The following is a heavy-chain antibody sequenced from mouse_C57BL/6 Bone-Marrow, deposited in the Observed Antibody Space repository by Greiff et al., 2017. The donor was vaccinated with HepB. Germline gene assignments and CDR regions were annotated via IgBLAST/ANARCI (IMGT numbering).Heavy chain of an antibody. V-gene: IGHV1-63*01. Sequence: VQLVESGAELVRPGTSVKMSCKASGYTFTNYWIGWAKQRPGHGLEWIGDIYPGGGYTNYNEKFKGKATLTADKSSSTAYMQFSSLTSEDSAIYYCARSHSGSSPPFDYWGQGTTLTVSS. J-gene: IGHJ2*01. CDR1: GYTFTNYW. CDR3: ARSHSGSSPPFDY. CDR2: IYPGGGYT. D-gene: IGHD1-1*01.